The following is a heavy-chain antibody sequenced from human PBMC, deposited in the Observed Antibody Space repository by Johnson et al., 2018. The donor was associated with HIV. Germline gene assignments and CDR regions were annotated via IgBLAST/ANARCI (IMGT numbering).Heavy chain of an antibody. CDR3: AREGLFSDAFDI. D-gene: IGHD3-3*01. CDR2: ISGDGSNK. Sequence: QVQLVESGGGVVQPGRSLRLSCAASGFTFSSYAMDWVRQAPGKGLEWVAGISGDGSNKYYADSVKGRFTISRDNSKNTLYLQMNSLRAEDTAVYYCAREGLFSDAFDIWGQGTMVTVSS. CDR1: GFTFSSYA. V-gene: IGHV3-30*03. J-gene: IGHJ3*02.